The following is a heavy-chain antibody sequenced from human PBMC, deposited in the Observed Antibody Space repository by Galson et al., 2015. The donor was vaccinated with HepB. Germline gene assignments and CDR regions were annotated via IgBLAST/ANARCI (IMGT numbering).Heavy chain of an antibody. Sequence: SVKVSCKASGYTFTGYYMHWVRQAPGQGLEWMGWINPNSGGTNYAQKFQGRVTMTRDTSISTAYMELSRLRSDDTAVYYCARGSLRFLEWSPAIWNYWGQGTLVTVSS. J-gene: IGHJ4*02. CDR1: GYTFTGYY. CDR2: INPNSGGT. D-gene: IGHD3-3*01. V-gene: IGHV1-2*02. CDR3: ARGSLRFLEWSPAIWNY.